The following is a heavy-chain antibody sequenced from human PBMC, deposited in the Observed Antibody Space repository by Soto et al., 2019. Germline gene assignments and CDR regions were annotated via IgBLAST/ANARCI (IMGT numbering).Heavy chain of an antibody. J-gene: IGHJ6*02. CDR2: TFYKSKWYN. V-gene: IGHV6-1*01. CDR3: ARGQLTYYGMDV. CDR1: GDSVSRYSAA. Sequence: PSQTLSLTCAISGDSVSRYSAAWNWIRQSPSRGLEWLGRTFYKSKWYNECSESVKSRITINADTSKNQFSLQLNSVTPEDTAVYYCARGQLTYYGMDVWGQGTRVTVSS. D-gene: IGHD1-1*01.